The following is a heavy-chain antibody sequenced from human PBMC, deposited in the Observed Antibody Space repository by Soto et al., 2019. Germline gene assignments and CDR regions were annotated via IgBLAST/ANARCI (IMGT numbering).Heavy chain of an antibody. CDR3: ARSREDYDILTGPPYWYFDL. D-gene: IGHD3-9*01. V-gene: IGHV1-69*02. Sequence: QVQLVQSGAEVKKPGSLVKVSCKASGGTFSSYTISWVRQAPGQGLEWMGRIIPILGIANYAQKFQGRVTITADKSTSTAYMELSSLRSEDTAVYYCARSREDYDILTGPPYWYFDLWGRGTLVTVSS. CDR2: IIPILGIA. CDR1: GGTFSSYT. J-gene: IGHJ2*01.